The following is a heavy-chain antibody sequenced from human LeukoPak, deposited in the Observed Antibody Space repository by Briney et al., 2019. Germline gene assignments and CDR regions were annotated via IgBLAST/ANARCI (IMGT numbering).Heavy chain of an antibody. CDR1: GGSFSGYY. CDR2: MSHTGAT. V-gene: IGHV4-34*01. Sequence: SETLSLTCAVFGGSFSGYYWSWIRQSPEKGLEWIGEMSHTGATNYNPSLKSRVTVSVDTSKKQFSLNLRSVTAADTAVYYCARGRRNWFDPWGQGTLVTVSS. CDR3: ARGRRNWFDP. J-gene: IGHJ5*02.